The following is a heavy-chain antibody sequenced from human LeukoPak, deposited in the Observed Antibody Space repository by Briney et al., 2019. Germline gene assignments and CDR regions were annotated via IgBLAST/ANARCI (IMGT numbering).Heavy chain of an antibody. CDR1: GDSISSSSYY. V-gene: IGHV4-39*01. CDR2: IYYSGST. CDR3: ARSPEAYDSCGCDY. Sequence: SETLSLTCTVSGDSISSSSYYWGWIRQPPGKGLEWIGSIYYSGSTYYSSSLKSRVTISVDTSKNQFSLQLKSVTPEDTAVYYCARSPEAYDSCGCDYWGQGALVTVSS. D-gene: IGHD3-22*01. J-gene: IGHJ4*02.